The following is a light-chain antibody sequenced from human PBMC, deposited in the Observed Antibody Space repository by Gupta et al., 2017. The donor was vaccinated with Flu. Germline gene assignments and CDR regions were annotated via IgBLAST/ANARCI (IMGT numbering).Light chain of an antibody. V-gene: IGKV3-11*01. Sequence: EIVLTQSPATLSLSPGERATLSCRASQSVSSYLAWYQQKAGQAPRLLIYGASNRATGIPARFIGSGYETDFTLTISSRESEDFAVYYCQHRDDWPPLTFGGGTKVEI. CDR2: GAS. CDR3: QHRDDWPPLT. J-gene: IGKJ4*01. CDR1: QSVSSY.